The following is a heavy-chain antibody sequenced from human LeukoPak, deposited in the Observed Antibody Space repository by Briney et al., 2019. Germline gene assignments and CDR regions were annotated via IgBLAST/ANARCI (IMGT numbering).Heavy chain of an antibody. CDR2: IYYSGST. D-gene: IGHD6-13*01. CDR3: ARKQIAAVEGMDV. CDR1: GGSISSSSYY. J-gene: IGHJ6*02. Sequence: PSETLSLTCTVSGGSISSSSYYWVWIRQPPGKGLEWIGNIYYSGSTYYNQSLKSRVTISVDTSKNQFSLKLSSVTAADTAVYYCARKQIAAVEGMDVWGQGTTVTVSS. V-gene: IGHV4-39*07.